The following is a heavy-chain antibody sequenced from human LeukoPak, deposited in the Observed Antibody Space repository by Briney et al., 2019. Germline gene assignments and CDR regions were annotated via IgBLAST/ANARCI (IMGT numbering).Heavy chain of an antibody. V-gene: IGHV4-59*01. D-gene: IGHD4-11*01. CDR2: IYYSGST. J-gene: IGHJ4*02. CDR1: GDSISSDY. CDR3: ARATYSNYVYYFDY. Sequence: SETLSLTCTASGDSISSDYWSWVRQPPGKGLEWIGYIYYSGSTNYNPSLKSRVTISIDTSKNQFSLKLSSVTAADTAVYYCARATYSNYVYYFDYWGQGTLVTVSS.